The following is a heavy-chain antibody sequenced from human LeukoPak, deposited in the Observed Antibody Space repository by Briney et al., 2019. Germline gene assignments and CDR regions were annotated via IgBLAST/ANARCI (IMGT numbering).Heavy chain of an antibody. CDR3: AKDYRIGYSDHFDY. CDR1: GFTFSSHA. Sequence: GGSLRLSCVGSGFTFSSHAMSWVRQAPEKGLEWVSGIYESGQTTHYADSVKGRFSISRDNSKNTLYLQVDSLRGEDTAIYYCAKDYRIGYSDHFDYWGQGALVTVSS. J-gene: IGHJ4*02. CDR2: IYESGQTT. D-gene: IGHD2-21*01. V-gene: IGHV3-23*01.